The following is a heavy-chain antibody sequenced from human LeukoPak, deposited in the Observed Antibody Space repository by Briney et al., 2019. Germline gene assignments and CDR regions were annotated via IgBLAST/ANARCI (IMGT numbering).Heavy chain of an antibody. V-gene: IGHV3-11*01. CDR3: ARDSIVRGNIGNDMDV. CDR2: ISHSGRTK. Sequence: GGSLRLSCAASGCTFSDYYMSWIRQAPGKGLEWVSYISHSGRTKYYADSVKGRFTISSDNAKNSLYLQMNSLRAGDTAVYYCARDSIVRGNIGNDMDVWGKGTTVTVSS. D-gene: IGHD2-8*01. J-gene: IGHJ6*03. CDR1: GCTFSDYY.